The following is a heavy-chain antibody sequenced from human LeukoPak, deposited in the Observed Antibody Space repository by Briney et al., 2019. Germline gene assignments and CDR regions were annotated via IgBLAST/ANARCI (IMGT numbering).Heavy chain of an antibody. V-gene: IGHV4-4*07. CDR3: AREDLHPIAVAVRIDY. CDR1: GGSISSYY. D-gene: IGHD6-19*01. J-gene: IGHJ4*02. CDR2: IYTSGST. Sequence: SETLSLTCTVSGGSISSYYWSWIRQPAGKGLEWIGRIYTSGSTNYNPSLKSRVTMSVDTSKNQFSLKLSSVTAADTAVYYCAREDLHPIAVAVRIDYWGQGTLVTVSS.